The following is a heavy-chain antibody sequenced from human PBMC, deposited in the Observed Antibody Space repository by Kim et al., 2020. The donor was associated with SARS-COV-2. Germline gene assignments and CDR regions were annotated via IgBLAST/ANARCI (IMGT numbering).Heavy chain of an antibody. Sequence: GGSLRLSCAASGFTFSSNGMHWVRQAPGKGLEWVAVIWYDGSNKYYADSAKGRFTISRDNSKNTLYLQMNSLRAEDTAVYYCAKDVGIAAAGTMDYRGQGTLVTVSS. CDR1: GFTFSSNG. V-gene: IGHV3-33*06. CDR2: IWYDGSNK. D-gene: IGHD6-13*01. J-gene: IGHJ4*02. CDR3: AKDVGIAAAGTMDY.